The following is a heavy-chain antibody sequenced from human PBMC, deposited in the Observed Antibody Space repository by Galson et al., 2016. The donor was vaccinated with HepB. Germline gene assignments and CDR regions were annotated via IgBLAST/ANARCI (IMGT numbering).Heavy chain of an antibody. J-gene: IGHJ4*02. CDR1: GYTLTNYG. D-gene: IGHD4-17*01. CDR3: ARLLTTVTAGRDYFDY. Sequence: SVKVSCKASGYTLTNYGITWVRQAPGQGLEWMGWISVYDGNTNYAQKLQGRVTMTTDTSTSTAYMEVRNLRSDDTAVYYCARLLTTVTAGRDYFDYWGQGSLVTVSS. V-gene: IGHV1-18*04. CDR2: ISVYDGNT.